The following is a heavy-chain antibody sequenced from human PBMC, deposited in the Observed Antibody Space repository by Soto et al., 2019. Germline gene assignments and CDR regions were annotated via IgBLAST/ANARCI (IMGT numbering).Heavy chain of an antibody. Sequence: ASVKVSCKASGYTFTSYDINCVRQATGQGLEWMGWMNPNSGNTGYAQKFQGRVTMTRNTSISTAYMELSSLRSEDTAVYYCARGLRYCSSTSCLYWFDPWGQGTLVTVSS. CDR2: MNPNSGNT. D-gene: IGHD2-2*01. J-gene: IGHJ5*02. V-gene: IGHV1-8*01. CDR3: ARGLRYCSSTSCLYWFDP. CDR1: GYTFTSYD.